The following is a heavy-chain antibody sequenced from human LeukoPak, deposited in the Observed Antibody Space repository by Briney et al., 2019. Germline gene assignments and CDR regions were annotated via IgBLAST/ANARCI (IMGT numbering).Heavy chain of an antibody. Sequence: GGSLRLSCVASGFIVSSNYMSWVRQAPGKGLEWVSVIYSGGRTYYADSVKGRFTISRDNSKSTLYLQMNSLRAEDTAVYYCARGDVYFDYWGQGALVTVSS. CDR2: IYSGGRT. CDR1: GFIVSSNY. D-gene: IGHD2-21*02. V-gene: IGHV3-53*01. J-gene: IGHJ4*02. CDR3: ARGDVYFDY.